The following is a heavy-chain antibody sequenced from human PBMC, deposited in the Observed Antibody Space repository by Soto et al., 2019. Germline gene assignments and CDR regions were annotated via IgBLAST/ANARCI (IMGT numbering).Heavy chain of an antibody. J-gene: IGHJ6*02. D-gene: IGHD1-26*01. V-gene: IGHV3-23*01. Sequence: GSLRLSCAASGFTFVSYAISCVRHSPVKWLEWVSAISGSGGSTYYADSVKGRFTISRDNSKNTLYLQMNSLRAEDTAVYYCASSWLVGAPWHGMDVWGQGTTVTVSS. CDR1: GFTFVSYA. CDR3: ASSWLVGAPWHGMDV. CDR2: ISGSGGST.